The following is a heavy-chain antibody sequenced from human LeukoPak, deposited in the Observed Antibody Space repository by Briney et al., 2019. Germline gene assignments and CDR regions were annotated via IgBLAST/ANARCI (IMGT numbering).Heavy chain of an antibody. CDR1: GGTFGSYA. D-gene: IGHD3-10*01. CDR2: IIPIFGTA. Sequence: SVKVSCKASGGTFGSYAISWVRQAPGQGLEWMGGIIPIFGTANYAQKFQGRVTITTDESTSTAYMELSSLRSEGTAVYYCARASITMVRGVNGNFDYWGQGTLVTVSS. CDR3: ARASITMVRGVNGNFDY. V-gene: IGHV1-69*05. J-gene: IGHJ4*02.